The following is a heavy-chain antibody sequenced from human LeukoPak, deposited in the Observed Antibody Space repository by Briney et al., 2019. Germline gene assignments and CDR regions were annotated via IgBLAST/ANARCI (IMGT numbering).Heavy chain of an antibody. CDR3: AREGVYGSGSYYKPYFDY. CDR1: GGTFSSYA. D-gene: IGHD3-10*01. V-gene: IGHV1-69*04. CDR2: IIPILGIA. Sequence: SVKVSCKASGGTFSSYAISWVRQAPGQGLERMGRIIPILGIANYAQKFHDRVTITADKSTSTAYMELSSLRSEDTAVYYCAREGVYGSGSYYKPYFDYWGQGTLVTVSS. J-gene: IGHJ4*02.